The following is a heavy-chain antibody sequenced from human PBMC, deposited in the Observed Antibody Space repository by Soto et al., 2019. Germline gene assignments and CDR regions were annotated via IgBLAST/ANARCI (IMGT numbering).Heavy chain of an antibody. Sequence: PSETLSLTCTVSGGSISSYYWNWIRQPPGEGLESIGYAYHNGFTSYNPSLKSRVTISVDMSKNQFYLKMNSVTAADTAVYYCARMSPSYCDSTCYCEGVWIDHWGQGALVTVSS. CDR2: AYHNGFT. CDR1: GGSISSYY. J-gene: IGHJ4*02. V-gene: IGHV4-59*01. D-gene: IGHD2-2*01. CDR3: ARMSPSYCDSTCYCEGVWIDH.